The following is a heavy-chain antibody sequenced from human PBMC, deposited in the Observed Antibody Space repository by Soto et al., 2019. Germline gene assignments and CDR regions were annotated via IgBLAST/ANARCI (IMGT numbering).Heavy chain of an antibody. CDR3: ASGHSLGKFDY. Sequence: QVQLQESGPGLVKPSQTLSLTCTVSGGSISSGGYYWSWIRQHPGKGLEWIGYIYYSGSTYYNPSRKRRVTISVGPSKNQVSLKLSSVTAADTAVYYWASGHSLGKFDYWGQGTLVTVSS. D-gene: IGHD3-10*01. J-gene: IGHJ4*02. V-gene: IGHV4-31*03. CDR1: GGSISSGGYY. CDR2: IYYSGST.